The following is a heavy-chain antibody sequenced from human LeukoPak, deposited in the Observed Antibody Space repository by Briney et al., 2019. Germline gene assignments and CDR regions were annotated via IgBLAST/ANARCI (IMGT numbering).Heavy chain of an antibody. D-gene: IGHD1-26*01. Sequence: PSETLSLTCAVYGGSISGYYWTWIRQPPGKRLEWIGEINHSGSTNYNPSLKSRVTISVDTTKNQFSLKLTSVTAADTAVYYCARGVVGATAGGYWGQGTLVTVSS. CDR2: INHSGST. CDR3: ARGVVGATAGGY. J-gene: IGHJ4*02. V-gene: IGHV4-34*01. CDR1: GGSISGYY.